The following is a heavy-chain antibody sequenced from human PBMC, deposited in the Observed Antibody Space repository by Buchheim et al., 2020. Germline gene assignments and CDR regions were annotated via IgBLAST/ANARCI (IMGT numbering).Heavy chain of an antibody. Sequence: QVQLQQWGAGLLKPSETLSLTCAVYGGSFSGYYWSWIRQPPGKGLEWIGEINHSGSTNYNPSLKSRVTISVDTSKNKFDLKLSSVTAADTAVYYCARGFPEIVVVPIYYYYGMDVWGQGTT. V-gene: IGHV4-34*01. CDR3: ARGFPEIVVVPIYYYYGMDV. J-gene: IGHJ6*02. CDR2: INHSGST. CDR1: GGSFSGYY. D-gene: IGHD3-22*01.